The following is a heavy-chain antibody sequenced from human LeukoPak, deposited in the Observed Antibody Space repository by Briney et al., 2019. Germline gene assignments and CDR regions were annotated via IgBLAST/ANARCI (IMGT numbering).Heavy chain of an antibody. V-gene: IGHV3-48*01. J-gene: IGHJ4*02. CDR3: ARDRLTSGSYFFDY. D-gene: IGHD1-26*01. CDR1: TFTFSDYS. Sequence: GGSLRLSCAASTFTFSDYSMNWVRQAPGKGLEWISYISGRSSTIYYADSVRGRFTISRDNAKNSMYLQMNSLRAEDTAVYYCARDRLTSGSYFFDYWGQGTLVTVSS. CDR2: ISGRSSTI.